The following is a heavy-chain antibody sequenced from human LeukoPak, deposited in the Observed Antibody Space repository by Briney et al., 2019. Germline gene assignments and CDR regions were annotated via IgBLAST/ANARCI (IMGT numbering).Heavy chain of an antibody. CDR2: IYYTGST. D-gene: IGHD2-2*01. Sequence: KPSETLSLTCTVSGGSIDSYYWSWIRQPRGKGLEWIGYIYYTGSTEYHPSLKSRVTIPLDTSKNQFSLKLTSVTAADTAVYYCARVYQSAEYYFDYWGQGNLVSVSS. V-gene: IGHV4-59*01. CDR1: GGSIDSYY. J-gene: IGHJ4*02. CDR3: ARVYQSAEYYFDY.